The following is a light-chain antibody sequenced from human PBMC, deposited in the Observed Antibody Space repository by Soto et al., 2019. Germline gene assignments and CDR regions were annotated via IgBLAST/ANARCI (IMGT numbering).Light chain of an antibody. V-gene: IGKV3-20*01. CDR2: GAS. CDR3: EQYGSTPPT. J-gene: IGKJ1*01. CDR1: QSVSSSR. Sequence: EIVLTQSPGTLSFSPGERATLSCRSSQSVSSSRLAWYRQKPGQAPRLLIYGASSRASGIPDRFSGSGSGTDFTLIISRLEPEDFAVYFCEQYGSTPPTFGQGTKVDIK.